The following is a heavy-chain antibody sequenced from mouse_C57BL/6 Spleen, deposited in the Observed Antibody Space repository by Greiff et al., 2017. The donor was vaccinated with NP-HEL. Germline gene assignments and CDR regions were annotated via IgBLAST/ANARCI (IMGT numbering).Heavy chain of an antibody. CDR2: IDPENGDT. Sequence: EVQLQQSGAELVRPGASVKLSCTASGFNIKDDYMHWVKQRPEQGLEWIGWIDPENGDTEYASKFQGKATITADTSSNTAYMQLSSLTSEDTAVYYCTTSSRDDYGSSPFFDYWGQGTTLTVSS. D-gene: IGHD1-1*01. CDR1: GFNIKDDY. J-gene: IGHJ2*01. V-gene: IGHV14-4*01. CDR3: TTSSRDDYGSSPFFDY.